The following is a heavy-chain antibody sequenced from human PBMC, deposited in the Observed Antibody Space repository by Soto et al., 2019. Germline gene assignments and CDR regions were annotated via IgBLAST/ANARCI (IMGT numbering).Heavy chain of an antibody. CDR3: ARGYGGNSVGAVDY. D-gene: IGHD4-17*01. CDR2: ISAYHGNT. Sequence: QVQLVQSGAEVKKPGASVKVSCKASGYTFTSYGISWVRQAAGRGREWMGWISAYHGNTNYGQKLQRRVTMTTDTPTSTAYVELRSLRSDDTAVYYCARGYGGNSVGAVDYWGQGTLVTVSS. V-gene: IGHV1-18*04. J-gene: IGHJ4*02. CDR1: GYTFTSYG.